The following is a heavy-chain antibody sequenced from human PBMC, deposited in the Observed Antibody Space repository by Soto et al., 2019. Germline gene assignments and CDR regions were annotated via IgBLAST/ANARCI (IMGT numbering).Heavy chain of an antibody. CDR1: GGSLSSYP. J-gene: IGHJ6*03. V-gene: IGHV1-69*02. Sequence: QVQLVQSGSEVKNPGSSVKVSCRASGGSLSSYPITWVRQAPGQGLEWMGRIIPIVGLTNYAQKFQGRVTITEDKSTSTAYMEWSSLQSDDTAVYNCARPPGGHDSGGNYMDVWGKGTTVIVSS. CDR2: IIPIVGLT. CDR3: ARPPGGHDSGGNYMDV. D-gene: IGHD2-8*02.